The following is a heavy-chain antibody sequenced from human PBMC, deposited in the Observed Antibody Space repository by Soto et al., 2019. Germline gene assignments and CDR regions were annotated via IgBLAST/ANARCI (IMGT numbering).Heavy chain of an antibody. CDR1: GGSISSGGYY. J-gene: IGHJ4*02. V-gene: IGHV4-31*03. Sequence: PSETLSLTCTVSGGSISSGGYYWSWIRQHPGKGLEWIGYIYYSGSTYYNPSLKSRVTISVDTSKNQFSLKLSAVTAADTAVYYCASSAENVEMATIPPGHFDYWGQGTLVTVSS. D-gene: IGHD5-12*01. CDR3: ASSAENVEMATIPPGHFDY. CDR2: IYYSGST.